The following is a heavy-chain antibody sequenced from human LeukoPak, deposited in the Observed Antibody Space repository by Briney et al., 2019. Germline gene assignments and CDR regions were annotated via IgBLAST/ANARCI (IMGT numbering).Heavy chain of an antibody. V-gene: IGHV4-34*01. J-gene: IGHJ5*02. Sequence: SETLSLTCAVYGGSFSGYYWSWIRQPPGKGLEWIGEINHSGSTNYNPSLKSRVTISVDTSKNQFSLKLSSVTAADTAVYYCARRAASRWSGYYTDRFDPWGQGTLVTVSS. CDR2: INHSGST. D-gene: IGHD3-3*01. CDR1: GGSFSGYY. CDR3: ARRAASRWSGYYTDRFDP.